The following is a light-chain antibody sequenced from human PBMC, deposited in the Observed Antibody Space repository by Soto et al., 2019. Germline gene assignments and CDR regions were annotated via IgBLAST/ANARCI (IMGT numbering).Light chain of an antibody. Sequence: QSVLTQPLSASGSPGRTVTISCTGTSSDVGGYKYVSWYQQHPGKAPKVIIYEYNKRPSGVPDRFSGSKSGNTAYLTVSGLQTEDEADYYCNSYAGTNNWVFGGGTKLTVL. CDR2: EYN. CDR1: SSDVGGYKY. J-gene: IGLJ3*02. CDR3: NSYAGTNNWV. V-gene: IGLV2-8*01.